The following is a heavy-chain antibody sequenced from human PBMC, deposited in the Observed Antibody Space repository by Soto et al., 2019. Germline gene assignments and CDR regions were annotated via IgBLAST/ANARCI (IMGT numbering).Heavy chain of an antibody. D-gene: IGHD3-10*01. CDR2: IIPIFGTA. CDR1: GGTFSSYT. J-gene: IGHJ6*02. Sequence: QVQLVQSGAEVKKPGSSVKVSCKASGGTFSSYTITWVRQAPGQGLEWMGGIIPIFGTANYAQKFQGRVTITADESTSTDYMGLSSLSSEDTAVYYCAREGGAGSDRSYAMDVWGQGTTVTVSS. V-gene: IGHV1-69*12. CDR3: AREGGAGSDRSYAMDV.